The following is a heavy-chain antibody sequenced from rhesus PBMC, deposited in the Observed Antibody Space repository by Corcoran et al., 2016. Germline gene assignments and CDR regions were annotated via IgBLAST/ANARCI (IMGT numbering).Heavy chain of an antibody. CDR2: SYGSGGSN. J-gene: IGHJ2*01. V-gene: IGHV4S14*01. Sequence: QVQLQESGPGLVKPSETLSLTCAVPGYSISSGYYWGWIRQPPGKGVEGIGSSYGSGGSNFLNPSLKSRVTLSVDTSKNQFSLKLSSVTAADTAVYYCARVGSSWSEWDTVGTEWYFDLWGPGTPITISS. CDR1: GYSISSGYY. D-gene: IGHD5-42*01. CDR3: ARVGSSWSEWDTVGTEWYFDL.